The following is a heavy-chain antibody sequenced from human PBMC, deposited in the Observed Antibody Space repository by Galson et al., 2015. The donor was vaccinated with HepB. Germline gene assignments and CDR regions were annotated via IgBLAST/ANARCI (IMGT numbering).Heavy chain of an antibody. Sequence: SVKVSCKASGCTFTSYGMHWVRQAPGQRFEWMGWINAGNGNTKYSQKFQGRVTITRDTSASTAYMELSSLRSEDTAIYYCARDRYDFWSGYSYWGQGTLVTVSS. CDR2: INAGNGNT. J-gene: IGHJ4*02. D-gene: IGHD3-3*01. CDR3: ARDRYDFWSGYSY. CDR1: GCTFTSYG. V-gene: IGHV1-3*01.